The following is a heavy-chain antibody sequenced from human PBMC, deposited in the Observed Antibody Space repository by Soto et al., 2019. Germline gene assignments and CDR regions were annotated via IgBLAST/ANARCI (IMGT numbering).Heavy chain of an antibody. CDR2: IIPIFGSA. D-gene: IGHD3-22*01. CDR3: ASVQSHSPSMIVEFVQ. J-gene: IGHJ4*02. CDR1: GGTFSSYP. V-gene: IGHV1-69*12. Sequence: QVQLVQSGAEVKKPGSSVKVSCNASGGTFSSYPIIWVRQAPGQGLEWMGGIIPIFGSATYAQQFQGRVTITADESTSTAYMELSRLTSDDTAVYYSASVQSHSPSMIVEFVQWVQGPLVTVSS.